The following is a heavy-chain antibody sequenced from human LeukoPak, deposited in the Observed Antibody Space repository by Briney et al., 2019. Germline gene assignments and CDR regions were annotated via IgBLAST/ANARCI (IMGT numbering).Heavy chain of an antibody. CDR1: GGTFSSYA. CDR2: IIPILGIA. V-gene: IGHV1-69*04. D-gene: IGHD5-12*01. CDR3: ASYGQWLRYNWFDP. Sequence: GASVKVSCKASGGTFSSYAISWVRPAPGQGLEWMGRIIPILGIANYAQKFQGRVTITADKSTSTAYMELSSLRSEDTAVYYCASYGQWLRYNWFDPWGQGTLVTVSS. J-gene: IGHJ5*02.